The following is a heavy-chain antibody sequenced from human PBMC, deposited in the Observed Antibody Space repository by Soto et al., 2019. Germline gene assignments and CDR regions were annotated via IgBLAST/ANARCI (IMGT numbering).Heavy chain of an antibody. CDR3: AIVSGSYYYGMDV. J-gene: IGHJ6*02. CDR1: GGSISSSYW. Sequence: QVQLQESGPGLVKPSGTLSLTCAVSGGSISSSYWWSWVPQPPGKGLEWIGEIYHSGSTNYNTSLKSRVTISVYKSKNQFSLKVTSVTAADTAVYYCAIVSGSYYYGMDVWGQGTTVTVSS. V-gene: IGHV4-4*02. CDR2: IYHSGST.